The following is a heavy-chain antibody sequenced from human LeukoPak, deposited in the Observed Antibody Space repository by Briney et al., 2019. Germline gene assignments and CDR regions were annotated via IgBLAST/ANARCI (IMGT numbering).Heavy chain of an antibody. Sequence: GGSLRLSCAASGFTFSSYSMNWVRQAPGKGLEWVSSISSSSSYIYYADSVKGRFTISRDNAKNSLYLQMNSLRAEDTAVYYCARDLHYYDSSEPAGYWGQGTLVTVSS. CDR2: ISSSSSYI. CDR3: ARDLHYYDSSEPAGY. CDR1: GFTFSSYS. J-gene: IGHJ4*02. D-gene: IGHD3-22*01. V-gene: IGHV3-21*01.